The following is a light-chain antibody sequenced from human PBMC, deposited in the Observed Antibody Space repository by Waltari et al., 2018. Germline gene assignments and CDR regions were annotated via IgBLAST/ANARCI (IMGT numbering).Light chain of an antibody. J-gene: IGKJ1*01. V-gene: IGKV2-28*01. CDR2: LGS. Sequence: DIVKTQSPVSMPVTPGEPASISCRSSQSLLHSNTHNYLDWYVQKPGQSPQLLIYLGSNRASGVPDRFSGRGSGTYFTLKISRVETEDVGVYYCMQALQTPRTFGQGTKVEI. CDR3: MQALQTPRT. CDR1: QSLLHSNTHNY.